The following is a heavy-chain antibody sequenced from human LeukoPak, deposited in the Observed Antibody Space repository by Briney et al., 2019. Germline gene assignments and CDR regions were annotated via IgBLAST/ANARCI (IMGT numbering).Heavy chain of an antibody. CDR1: GYTLTSYG. J-gene: IGHJ1*01. V-gene: IGHV1-18*01. D-gene: IGHD6-19*01. CDR3: ARGGPVAATHKYFQH. CDR2: ISGYNGHT. Sequence: ASVKVSCKASGYTLTSYGISWVRQAPGQGPEWMGWISGYNGHTNYAQKLQGRVTMTTDTSTSTAYMELRSLRSDDTAVYYCARGGPVAATHKYFQHWGQGTLVTVSS.